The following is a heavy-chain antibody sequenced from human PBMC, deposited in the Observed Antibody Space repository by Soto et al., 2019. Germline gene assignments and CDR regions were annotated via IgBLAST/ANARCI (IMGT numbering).Heavy chain of an antibody. CDR3: ASAGSDYGGYYYYGMDV. D-gene: IGHD4-17*01. Sequence: GGSLRLSCAASGFTFSSYDMHWVRQARGKGLEWVSAIGTAGDTYYPGSVKGRFTISRENAKNSLYLQMNSLRAGDTAVYYCASAGSDYGGYYYYGMDVWGQGTTVTVSS. CDR2: IGTAGDT. J-gene: IGHJ6*02. CDR1: GFTFSSYD. V-gene: IGHV3-13*01.